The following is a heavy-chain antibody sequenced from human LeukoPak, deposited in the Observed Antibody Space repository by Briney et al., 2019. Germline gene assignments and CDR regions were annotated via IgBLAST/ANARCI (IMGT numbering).Heavy chain of an antibody. CDR3: ARTAAALCFDY. CDR1: GGSISSGSYY. V-gene: IGHV4-61*02. D-gene: IGHD2-15*01. CDR2: IYTSGST. Sequence: SETLSLTCTVSGGSISSGSYYWSWIRQPAGKGLEWIGRIYTSGSTNYNPSLKSRVTISVDTSKNQFSLKLSSVTAADTAVYYCARTAAALCFDYWGQGTLVTVSS. J-gene: IGHJ4*02.